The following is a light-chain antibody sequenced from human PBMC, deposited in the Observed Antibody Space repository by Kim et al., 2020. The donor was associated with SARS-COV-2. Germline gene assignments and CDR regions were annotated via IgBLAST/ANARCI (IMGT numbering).Light chain of an antibody. CDR1: QSVETKC. CDR2: GAS. Sequence: SPGERATLSCRASQSVETKCLAWYQHKPGQAPRLLMYGASSRATGIPDRFSGSGSGTDFTLTISRLEPEDFAVYYCQQYAGSPRTFGQGTKVDIK. CDR3: QQYAGSPRT. J-gene: IGKJ1*01. V-gene: IGKV3-20*01.